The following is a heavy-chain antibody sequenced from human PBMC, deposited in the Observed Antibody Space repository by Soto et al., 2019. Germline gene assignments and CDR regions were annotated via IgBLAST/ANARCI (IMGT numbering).Heavy chain of an antibody. CDR2: INHSGST. J-gene: IGHJ6*03. CDR1: GGSFSGYY. CDR3: ARAAASNYEGYYYYYYMHV. D-gene: IGHD4-4*01. Sequence: SETLSLTCAVYGGSFSGYYWSWIRQPPGKGLEWIGEINHSGSTNYNPSLKSRVTISVDTSKNQFSLKLSSVTAADTAVYYCARAAASNYEGYYYYYYMHVWGKGTTVTVSS. V-gene: IGHV4-34*01.